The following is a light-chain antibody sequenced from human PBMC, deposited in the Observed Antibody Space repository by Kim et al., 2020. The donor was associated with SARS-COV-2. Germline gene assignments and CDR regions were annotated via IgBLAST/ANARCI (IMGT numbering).Light chain of an antibody. V-gene: IGLV2-8*01. CDR1: STDFTTYNY. Sequence: PGQSVTISSSGTSTDFTTYNYVSWYQQHPGKAPKLIIYEITKRPSGVPDRFSGSKSGDTASLTVSGLQAEDEADYYCTSHANDNYVFGTGTKVTVL. J-gene: IGLJ1*01. CDR3: TSHANDNYV. CDR2: EIT.